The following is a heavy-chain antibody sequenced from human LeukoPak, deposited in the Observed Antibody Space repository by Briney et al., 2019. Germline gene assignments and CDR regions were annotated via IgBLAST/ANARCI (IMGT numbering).Heavy chain of an antibody. CDR2: IFYSGTT. CDR1: GGSISSYY. J-gene: IGHJ6*02. Sequence: KPSETLSLTCTVSGGSISSYYWSWIRQPPGKGLEWIGYIFYSGTTNYNPSLKSRVTISVDTSKNQFSLNLSSVTAADTAVYYCARDILTGYYRYYGMDVWGQGTTVTVSS. V-gene: IGHV4-59*01. D-gene: IGHD3-9*01. CDR3: ARDILTGYYRYYGMDV.